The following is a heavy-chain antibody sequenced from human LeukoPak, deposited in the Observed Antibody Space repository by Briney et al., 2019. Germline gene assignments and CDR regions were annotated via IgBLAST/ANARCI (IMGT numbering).Heavy chain of an antibody. CDR2: IYYSGST. CDR1: GDSISSYY. Sequence: SETLSLTCSVSGDSISSYYWSWIRQPPGKGLEWIGYIYYSGSTNYNPSLKSRVTISVDTSKNQFSLRLSSMTAADMAVYYCARGGHYDSSGYPFWGQGTLVTVSS. V-gene: IGHV4-59*08. CDR3: ARGGHYDSSGYPF. J-gene: IGHJ4*02. D-gene: IGHD3-22*01.